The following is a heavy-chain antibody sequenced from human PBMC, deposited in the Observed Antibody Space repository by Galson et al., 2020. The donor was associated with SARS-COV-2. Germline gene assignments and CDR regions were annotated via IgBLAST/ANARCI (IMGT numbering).Heavy chain of an antibody. D-gene: IGHD3-10*01. CDR1: GGSISSYY. V-gene: IGHV4-59*01. CDR2: IYYSGST. CDR3: ARVGERGAFDI. J-gene: IGHJ3*02. Sequence: ETSETLSLTCTVSGGSISSYYWSWIRQPPGTGLEWLGYIYYSGSTNYNPSLKSRVTISVDTSKNQFSLKLSSVTAADTAVYYCARVGERGAFDIWGQGTMVTVSS.